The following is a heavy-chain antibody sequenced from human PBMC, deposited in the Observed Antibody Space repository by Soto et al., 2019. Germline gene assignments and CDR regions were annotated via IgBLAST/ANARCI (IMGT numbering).Heavy chain of an antibody. V-gene: IGHV4-59*08. Sequence: PSETLSLTCTVSGGSIGGYYWSWIRQPPGKGLEWLVYIYSSGSSKYNPSLKSRVAISADTTKKQLSLNLRSLTAADTAIYHCARVRERWQYTDLLYHVDQWGQGTLVTVSS. CDR2: IYSSGSS. CDR1: GGSIGGYY. CDR3: ARVRERWQYTDLLYHVDQ. D-gene: IGHD3-10*01. J-gene: IGHJ4*02.